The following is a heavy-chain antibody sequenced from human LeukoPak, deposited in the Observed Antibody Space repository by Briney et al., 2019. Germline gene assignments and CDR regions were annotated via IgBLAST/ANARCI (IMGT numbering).Heavy chain of an antibody. V-gene: IGHV3-30*18. D-gene: IGHD3-22*01. Sequence: GGSLRLSCAASGFTFSSYGMHWVRQASGKGLEWVAVISYDGSNKYYADSVKGRFTISRDNSKNTLYLQMNSLRAEDTAVYYCAKGTTHYYDSSGPDAFDIWGQGTMVTVSS. J-gene: IGHJ3*02. CDR1: GFTFSSYG. CDR3: AKGTTHYYDSSGPDAFDI. CDR2: ISYDGSNK.